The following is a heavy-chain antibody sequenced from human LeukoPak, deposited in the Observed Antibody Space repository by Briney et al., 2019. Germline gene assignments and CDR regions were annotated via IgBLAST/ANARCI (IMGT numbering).Heavy chain of an antibody. D-gene: IGHD3-9*01. CDR1: GFTFTSYY. CDR2: IRQDGTEM. V-gene: IGHV3-7*01. CDR3: ARGPFYDIQLED. Sequence: GGSLRLSCAASGFTFTSYYMTWVRQPPGKGLESVANIRQDGTEMYSADSVRGRFTISRDNVKNSVYLHMNSLRAEDTAVYFCARGPFYDIQLEDWGQGTLVSVSS. J-gene: IGHJ4*02.